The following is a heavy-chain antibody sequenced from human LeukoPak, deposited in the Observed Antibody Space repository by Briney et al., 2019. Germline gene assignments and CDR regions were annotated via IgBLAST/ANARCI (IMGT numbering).Heavy chain of an antibody. Sequence: GGSLRLPCAASGFTFSGYSMSWVRQAPGKGLEWVSYISSISSIIYHADSVKGRFTTSRDNAKNSLYLQMNSLRDEDTAVYYCARTALTAFYYFDSWGQGTMVTVSS. CDR3: ARTALTAFYYFDS. J-gene: IGHJ4*02. D-gene: IGHD2-21*02. CDR1: GFTFSGYS. V-gene: IGHV3-48*02. CDR2: ISSISSII.